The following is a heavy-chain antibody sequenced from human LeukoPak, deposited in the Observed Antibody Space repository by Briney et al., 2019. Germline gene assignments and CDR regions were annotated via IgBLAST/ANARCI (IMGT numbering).Heavy chain of an antibody. J-gene: IGHJ4*02. CDR2: VSKTGNT. CDR3: ARRGAPSKFYYFDS. V-gene: IGHV4-59*08. D-gene: IGHD1-26*01. CDR1: GGSLTTHY. Sequence: PSETLSLTCTVSGGSLTTHYWAWIRQPPGKGLEWIGSVSKTGNTNYNPSLKSRATISVDTSKNTFSLKLSPVTAADTAVYFCARRGAPSKFYYFDSWGQGTLVTVSS.